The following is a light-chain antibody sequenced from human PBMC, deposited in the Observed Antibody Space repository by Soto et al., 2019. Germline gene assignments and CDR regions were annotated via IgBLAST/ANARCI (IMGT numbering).Light chain of an antibody. V-gene: IGLV2-14*03. J-gene: IGLJ1*01. Sequence: QSALTQPASVSGSPGQSITISCTGTRSDVGGYDYVSWYQQHPGKAPKLMIFDVTNRPSGVSTRFSGSKSGNTASLTISGLQAEDEAYYYCSSYTASGTLYVFGTGTKLTVL. CDR2: DVT. CDR1: RSDVGGYDY. CDR3: SSYTASGTLYV.